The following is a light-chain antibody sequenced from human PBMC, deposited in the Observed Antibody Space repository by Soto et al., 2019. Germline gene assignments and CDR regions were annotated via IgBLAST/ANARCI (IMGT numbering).Light chain of an antibody. V-gene: IGKV2-30*01. CDR3: MQGTHRPWT. CDR2: QVS. CDR1: QSLVYSNGNAY. Sequence: DAVLTQSPLSLPVTLGQLAAISCRSSQSLVYSNGNAYLIWFQQRPGQSPRRLIYQVSTRGAGVPDRFSGSGSGTDFTLTISSVDAEYVGLYYCMQGTHRPWTFGQGTKVELK. J-gene: IGKJ1*01.